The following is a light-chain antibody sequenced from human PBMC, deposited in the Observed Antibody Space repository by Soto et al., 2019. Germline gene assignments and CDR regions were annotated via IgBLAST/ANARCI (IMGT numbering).Light chain of an antibody. Sequence: QSVLTQPPSVSVSPGQSVTISCTGTRSDVGSHNRVSWYQQPPGTAPKLMIYEVSNRPSGVPDRFSGSKSGNTASLTISGLQAEDEADYYCSLYTSNSTFVFGTGTKVTVL. CDR3: SLYTSNSTFV. V-gene: IGLV2-18*01. CDR1: RSDVGSHNR. CDR2: EVS. J-gene: IGLJ1*01.